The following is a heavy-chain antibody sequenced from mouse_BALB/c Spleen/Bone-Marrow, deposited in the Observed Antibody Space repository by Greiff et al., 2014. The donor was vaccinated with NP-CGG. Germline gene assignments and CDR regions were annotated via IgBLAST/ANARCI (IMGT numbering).Heavy chain of an antibody. J-gene: IGHJ3*01. V-gene: IGHV1S29*02. CDR2: IYPYNGGT. CDR1: GYTFTDYN. Sequence: VQLKESGPELVKPGASVKISCKASGYTFTDYNMHWVKQSHGKSLEWIGYIYPYNGGTVYKQKFKSKATLTVDNSSSTANMELRSLTSEDSAVYYCARGAAYGYYLGLAYWGQGTLVIVSA. D-gene: IGHD2-3*01. CDR3: ARGAAYGYYLGLAY.